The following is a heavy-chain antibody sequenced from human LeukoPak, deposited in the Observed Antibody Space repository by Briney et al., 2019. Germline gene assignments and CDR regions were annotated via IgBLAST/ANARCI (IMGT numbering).Heavy chain of an antibody. CDR2: INSDGSST. V-gene: IGHV3-74*01. J-gene: IGHJ4*02. CDR1: GFTFSSYW. Sequence: GGSLRLSCAASGFTFSSYWMHWVRQAPGKGLVWVSRINSDGSSTNYADSVKGRFTISRDNAKNQLHLKMNSLRAEDTAVYYCARGARGSGTASDYWGQGTLVTVSS. D-gene: IGHD3-10*01. CDR3: ARGARGSGTASDY.